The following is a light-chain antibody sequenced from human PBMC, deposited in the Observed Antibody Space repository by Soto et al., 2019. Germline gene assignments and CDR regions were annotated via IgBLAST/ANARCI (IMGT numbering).Light chain of an antibody. Sequence: EIVLTRSPGTLSLSPGESATLSCRANQVVSSSYLAWYQQKPGQAPRLLIYHASDRATGVPDRFSDSGSGTDFALTIARLEPEEFALFYCQQYCTLPLSFGQGTKLQI. CDR1: QVVSSSY. CDR2: HAS. CDR3: QQYCTLPLS. V-gene: IGKV3-20*01. J-gene: IGKJ2*01.